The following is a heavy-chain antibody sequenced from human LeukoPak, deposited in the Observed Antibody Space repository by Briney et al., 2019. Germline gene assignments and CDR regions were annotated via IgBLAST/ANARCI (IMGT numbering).Heavy chain of an antibody. D-gene: IGHD3/OR15-3a*01. V-gene: IGHV4-59*01. CDR3: ARWNYDIWTGHRYFDY. CDR2: FDYSGGS. Sequence: SETLSLTCNVSGDSIRGFYWGWIRQPPGKGLEWIGNFDYSGGSNYNPALESRVIISVDTSKNQFSLKLRSLTAADTAVYYCARWNYDIWTGHRYFDYWGQGTLVTVSS. J-gene: IGHJ4*02. CDR1: GDSIRGFY.